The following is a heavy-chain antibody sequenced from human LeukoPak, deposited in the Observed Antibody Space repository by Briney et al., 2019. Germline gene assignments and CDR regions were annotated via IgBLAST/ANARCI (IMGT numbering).Heavy chain of an antibody. D-gene: IGHD1-26*01. CDR2: INPRSGGT. CDR1: GYIFTNYY. J-gene: IGHJ4*02. CDR3: ARHVSSSSEDS. V-gene: IGHV1-2*02. Sequence: ASVKVSCKASGYIFTNYYMHWVRQAPGQGLEWMGWINPRSGGTNFAQKFQGRVTMTRDTSISAAYMELSRLRSDDTAVYYCARHVSSSSEDSWGQGTLVTVSS.